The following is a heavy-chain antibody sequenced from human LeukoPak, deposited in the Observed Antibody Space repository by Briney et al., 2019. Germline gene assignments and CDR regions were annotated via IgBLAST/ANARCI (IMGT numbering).Heavy chain of an antibody. V-gene: IGHV3-23*01. J-gene: IGHJ4*02. Sequence: PGGSLRLSCAGSGITFSSYAMSWVRQAPGKGQEWVSAISDTGATTYDADSVKGRFTISRDNSRSTLYLQMNSLRAEDTALYYCAKDTSIGRYCTNGVCSPFDYWGQGTPVTVSS. CDR2: ISDTGATT. CDR3: AKDTSIGRYCTNGVCSPFDY. CDR1: GITFSSYA. D-gene: IGHD2-8*01.